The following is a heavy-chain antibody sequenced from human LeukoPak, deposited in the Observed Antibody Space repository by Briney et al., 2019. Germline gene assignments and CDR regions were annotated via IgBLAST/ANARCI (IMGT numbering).Heavy chain of an antibody. CDR1: GGSISSSSYY. CDR2: IYTSGST. V-gene: IGHV4-61*02. CDR3: ARDLGITMVRGVRTAYYYMDV. J-gene: IGHJ6*03. Sequence: SKTLSLTCTVSGGSISSSSYYWSWIRQPAGKGLEWIGRIYTSGSTNYNPSLKSRVTMSVDTSKNQFSLKLSSVTAADTAVYYCARDLGITMVRGVRTAYYYMDVWGKGTTVTISS. D-gene: IGHD3-10*01.